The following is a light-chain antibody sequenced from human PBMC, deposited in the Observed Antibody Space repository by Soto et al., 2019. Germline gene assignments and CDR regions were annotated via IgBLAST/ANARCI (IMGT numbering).Light chain of an antibody. CDR1: QSVNRY. CDR2: DAS. V-gene: IGKV3-11*01. J-gene: IGKJ5*01. Sequence: EIVLTQSPATLSLSPGERATLSCRASQSVNRYLAWYQQKPGQAPRLLIYDASNRATGIPARFSRSGSGTDFTLTINSLEPEDFAVYYCQQRMHWPPITFGQGTRLEIK. CDR3: QQRMHWPPIT.